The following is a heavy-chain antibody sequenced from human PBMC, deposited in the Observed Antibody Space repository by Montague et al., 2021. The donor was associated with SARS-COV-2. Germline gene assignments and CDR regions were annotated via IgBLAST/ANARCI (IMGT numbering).Heavy chain of an antibody. V-gene: IGHV4-39*01. CDR2: IYYRGST. CDR3: ATQEDPSGWIPGPFDF. CDR1: GGSISSSNW. Sequence: SETLSLTCAVSGGSISSSNWWSWVRQPPGKGLEWIGSIYYRGSTXYNPSLKSRVFISVDTSKNQLSLTLTSVTAADTAVYYCATQEDPSGWIPGPFDFWGQGTLLSVSS. D-gene: IGHD6-19*01. J-gene: IGHJ4*02.